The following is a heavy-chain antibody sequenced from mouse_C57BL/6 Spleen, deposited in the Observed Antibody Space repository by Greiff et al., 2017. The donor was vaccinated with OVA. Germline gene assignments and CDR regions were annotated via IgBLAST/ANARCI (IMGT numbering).Heavy chain of an antibody. CDR3: ARTTTVLYYAMDY. CDR1: GYTFTSYW. CDR2: IDPSDSYT. V-gene: IGHV1-69*01. Sequence: QVQLQQPGAELVMPGASVKLYCKASGYTFTSYWMHWVKQRPGQGLEWIGEIDPSDSYTNYNQKFKGKSTLTVDKSSSTAYMQLSSLTSEDSAVYYCARTTTVLYYAMDYWGQGTSVTVSS. D-gene: IGHD1-1*01. J-gene: IGHJ4*01.